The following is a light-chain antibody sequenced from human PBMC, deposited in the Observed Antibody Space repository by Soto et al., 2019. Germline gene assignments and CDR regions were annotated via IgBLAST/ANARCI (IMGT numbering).Light chain of an antibody. CDR3: QQLNSYPLT. V-gene: IGKV1-9*01. CDR2: GAS. Sequence: IQLTQSPSSLSASVGDRVTITCRASQGISSYLVWYQQKPGRAPKLLIYGASTLQSGVPSRFSGSGSGTDFTLAISSLQPEDSATYYCQQLNSYPLTFGGGTKVEIK. J-gene: IGKJ4*01. CDR1: QGISSY.